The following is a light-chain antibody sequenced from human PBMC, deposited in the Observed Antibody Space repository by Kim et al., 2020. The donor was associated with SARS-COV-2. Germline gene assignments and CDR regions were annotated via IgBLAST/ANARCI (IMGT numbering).Light chain of an antibody. CDR3: QQRGNWT. J-gene: IGKJ1*01. Sequence: LSLFQGESATLSCRASQSVNSYVAWYQHTPGQPPRLLIYDASMTATGIPARFSGSGSGTDFTLTISSLAPEDSAVYYCQQRGNWTFGQGTKVDIK. CDR2: DAS. V-gene: IGKV3-11*01. CDR1: QSVNSY.